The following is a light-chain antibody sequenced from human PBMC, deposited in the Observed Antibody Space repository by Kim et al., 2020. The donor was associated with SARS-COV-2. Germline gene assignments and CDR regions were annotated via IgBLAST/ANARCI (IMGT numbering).Light chain of an antibody. Sequence: QSALTQPPSASGSPGQSVTISCTGTSYDVGAYDYVSWYQHHPGKAPKLTIREVTKRPSGVPDRFSGSKSGNTASLTVSELQAEDEADYYCSSYAGSNSFVFGTGTKVTVL. CDR2: EVT. J-gene: IGLJ1*01. CDR3: SSYAGSNSFV. V-gene: IGLV2-8*01. CDR1: SYDVGAYDY.